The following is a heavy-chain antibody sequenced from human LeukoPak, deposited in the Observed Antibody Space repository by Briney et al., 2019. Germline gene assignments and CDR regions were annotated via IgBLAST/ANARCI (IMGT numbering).Heavy chain of an antibody. CDR1: GGSISSGFYY. CDR2: IYTSGST. Sequence: SQTLSLTCIVSGGSISSGFYYWSWIRQPAGKGLEWIGRIYTSGSTNYNPSRKSRVTISLDTSRNQFSLKLSSVTAADTVVYYCARRQDGHDYWGQGTLVTVSS. CDR3: ARRQDGHDY. V-gene: IGHV4-61*02. J-gene: IGHJ4*02.